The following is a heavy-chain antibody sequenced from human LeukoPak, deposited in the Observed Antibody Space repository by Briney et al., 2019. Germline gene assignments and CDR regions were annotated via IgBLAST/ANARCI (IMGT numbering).Heavy chain of an antibody. CDR2: IYYSGST. CDR1: GGSISSYY. J-gene: IGHJ4*02. D-gene: IGHD2-2*01. CDR3: ARVGTYCSSTSCYLYYFDY. V-gene: IGHV4-59*01. Sequence: SETLSLTCTVSGGSISSYYWSWIRQPPGKGLEWIGYIYYSGSTNYNPSLKSRVTISVDTSKNQFSLKLSSVTAADTAVYYCARVGTYCSSTSCYLYYFDYWGQGTLVTVSS.